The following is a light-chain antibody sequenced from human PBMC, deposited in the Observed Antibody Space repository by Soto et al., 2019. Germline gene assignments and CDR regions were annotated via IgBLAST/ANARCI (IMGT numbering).Light chain of an antibody. CDR2: GAS. V-gene: IGKV3-20*01. CDR3: QQYDTSPPSWT. Sequence: EMVFTQAPGTLSLSPGERATLSCRASESISSSYLAWYQQKPGQAPRLLIYGASSRATGIPDRFSGSGSGTDFTLTISRLEPEDFAVYSCQQYDTSPPSWTFGQGTKVDIK. J-gene: IGKJ1*01. CDR1: ESISSSY.